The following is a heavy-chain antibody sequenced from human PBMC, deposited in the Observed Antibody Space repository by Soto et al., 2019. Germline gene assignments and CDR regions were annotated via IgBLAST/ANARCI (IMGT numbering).Heavy chain of an antibody. CDR3: AREEQQLVQQYYGMDV. J-gene: IGHJ6*02. D-gene: IGHD6-13*01. V-gene: IGHV3-21*06. CDR1: GFTFRTYS. Sequence: GGSLRLSCTASGFTFRTYSMNWVRQAPGKGLEWVSSITGSSSYTFYADSVKGRFTISRDNVNNLLFLQMNDLRVDDTAVYYCAREEQQLVQQYYGMDVWGRGTTVTVSS. CDR2: ITGSSSYT.